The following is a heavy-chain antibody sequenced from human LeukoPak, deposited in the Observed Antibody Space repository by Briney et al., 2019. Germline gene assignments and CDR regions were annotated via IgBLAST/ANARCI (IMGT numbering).Heavy chain of an antibody. Sequence: SETLSLTCTVSGGSISSYYWSWIRQPPGKGLEWIGYIYTSGSTNYNPSLKSRVTISGDPSKNQFSLRMSSVTAADTAVYYCARGVLGPYYFDLWGRGTLVTVSS. J-gene: IGHJ2*01. CDR2: IYTSGST. CDR1: GGSISSYY. D-gene: IGHD7-27*01. CDR3: ARGVLGPYYFDL. V-gene: IGHV4-4*09.